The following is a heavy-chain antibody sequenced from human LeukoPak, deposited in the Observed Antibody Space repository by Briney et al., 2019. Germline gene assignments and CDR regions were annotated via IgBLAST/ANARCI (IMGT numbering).Heavy chain of an antibody. CDR2: IYYSGST. CDR1: GGSISSGGYY. CDR3: ARTREFKYYFDY. D-gene: IGHD3-10*01. Sequence: SETLSLTCTVSGGSISSGGYYWSWIRQHPGKGLEWIGYIYYSGSTYYNPSLKSRVTISVDTSKNQFSLKLSSVTAADTAVYYCARTREFKYYFDYWGQGTLVTVSS. V-gene: IGHV4-31*03. J-gene: IGHJ4*02.